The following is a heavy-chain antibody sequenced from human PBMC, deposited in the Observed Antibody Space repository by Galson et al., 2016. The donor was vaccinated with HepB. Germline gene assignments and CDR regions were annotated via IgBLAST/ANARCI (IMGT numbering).Heavy chain of an antibody. CDR2: INAGNGNT. Sequence: SVKVSCKASGYTFTNYVIHWVRQAPGQRLEWMGWINAGNGNTKYSQKFQGRVTITRDTSASTAYMELSRLRSEETAVYYCARGIYTYGRGGFDYWGQGTLVTVSS. CDR1: GYTFTNYV. J-gene: IGHJ4*02. CDR3: ARGIYTYGRGGFDY. V-gene: IGHV1-3*01. D-gene: IGHD5-18*01.